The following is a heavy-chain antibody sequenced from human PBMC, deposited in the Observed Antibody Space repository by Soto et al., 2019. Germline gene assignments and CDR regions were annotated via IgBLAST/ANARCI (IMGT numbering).Heavy chain of an antibody. CDR3: ARLISVTARDFYYGMDV. J-gene: IGHJ6*02. V-gene: IGHV1-69*06. CDR1: GGTFASYA. Sequence: QVQLVQSGAEVRKPGSSVKVSCKASGGTFASYAIDWVRQAPGQGLEWMGGVIPIFGSSNHAQRFQGRLSITADKSTSTAYMELTSLTSDDTAVYYSARLISVTARDFYYGMDVWGQGTTVTVSS. CDR2: VIPIFGSS. D-gene: IGHD2-21*02.